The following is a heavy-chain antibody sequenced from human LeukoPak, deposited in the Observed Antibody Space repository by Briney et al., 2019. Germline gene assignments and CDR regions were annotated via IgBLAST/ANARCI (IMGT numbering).Heavy chain of an antibody. V-gene: IGHV3-48*01. CDR1: GFTFSTYS. D-gene: IGHD3-9*01. CDR3: AKVPYYDILTGYLDC. Sequence: PGGSLRLSCAASGFTFSTYSMHWVRQAPGKGLEWLSYISSSSRTIYYADSVKGRFTISRDNSKNTLYLQMNSLRAEDTAVYYCAKVPYYDILTGYLDCWGQGTLVTVSS. J-gene: IGHJ4*02. CDR2: ISSSSRTI.